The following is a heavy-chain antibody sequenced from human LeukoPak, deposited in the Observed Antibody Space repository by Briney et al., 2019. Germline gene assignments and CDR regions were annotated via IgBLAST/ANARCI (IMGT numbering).Heavy chain of an antibody. Sequence: KPSETLSLTCTVSGGSISSYYWSWIRQPPGKRLEWIGYIYYSGSTNYNPSLKSRVTISVDTSKNQFSLKLSSVTAADTAVYYCARSRQTSYYYGMDVWGQGTTVTVSS. J-gene: IGHJ6*02. CDR2: IYYSGST. CDR3: ARSRQTSYYYGMDV. CDR1: GGSISSYY. V-gene: IGHV4-59*08. D-gene: IGHD6-13*01.